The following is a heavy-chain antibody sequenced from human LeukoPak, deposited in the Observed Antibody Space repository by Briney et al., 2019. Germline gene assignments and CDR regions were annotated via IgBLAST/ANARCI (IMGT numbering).Heavy chain of an antibody. J-gene: IGHJ3*02. CDR3: ARSGGNYYDSSGYSLGAFDI. CDR1: GYTFTSYG. CDR2: ISAYSGNT. V-gene: IGHV1-18*01. Sequence: GASVKVSCKASGYTFTSYGISWVRQAPGQGLEWMGWISAYSGNTNYAQKLQGRVAMTRDTSTSTAYMELRSLRSDDTAVYYCARSGGNYYDSSGYSLGAFDIWGQGTMVTVSS. D-gene: IGHD3-22*01.